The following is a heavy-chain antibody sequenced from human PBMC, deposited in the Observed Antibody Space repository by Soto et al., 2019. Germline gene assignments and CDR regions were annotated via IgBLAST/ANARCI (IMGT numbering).Heavy chain of an antibody. CDR2: ISPSGDNT. Sequence: EVPLLESGGGLVQPGGSLRLSCAASGFTFRNYAMTWVRQAPGKGLEWVSGISPSGDNTYYPSSVRGRFTISRDNSKDTLFLQMSSLRAEDTATYYCARFKGGVNDGLDIWGQGTMVTVSS. CDR1: GFTFRNYA. V-gene: IGHV3-23*01. D-gene: IGHD3-3*01. CDR3: ARFKGGVNDGLDI. J-gene: IGHJ3*02.